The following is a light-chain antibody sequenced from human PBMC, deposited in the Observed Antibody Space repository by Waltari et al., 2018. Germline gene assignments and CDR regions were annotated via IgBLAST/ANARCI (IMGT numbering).Light chain of an antibody. J-gene: IGKJ1*01. Sequence: LQMTQSPSSLSASVADRVTITCRASQDISSYLAWYQHKPGKVPYLLIYAASTFHSAVRGRWSGRGSGTYISVTISRQQAEDGARDDCKNGGTVGQGSKVEIK. CDR1: QDISSY. CDR3: KNGGT. CDR2: AAS. V-gene: IGKV1-27*01.